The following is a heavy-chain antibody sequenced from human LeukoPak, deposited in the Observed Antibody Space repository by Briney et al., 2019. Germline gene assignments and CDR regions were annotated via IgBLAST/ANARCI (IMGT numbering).Heavy chain of an antibody. V-gene: IGHV3-33*01. J-gene: IGHJ4*02. Sequence: PGGSLRLSCAASGFTFSSYGMHWVRQAPGKGLEWVAVIWYDGSNKYYADSVKGRFTISRDNAKNTLYLQMNSLRAEDTAVYYCARAIAAEPFDYWGQGTLVTVSS. CDR2: IWYDGSNK. D-gene: IGHD6-13*01. CDR1: GFTFSSYG. CDR3: ARAIAAEPFDY.